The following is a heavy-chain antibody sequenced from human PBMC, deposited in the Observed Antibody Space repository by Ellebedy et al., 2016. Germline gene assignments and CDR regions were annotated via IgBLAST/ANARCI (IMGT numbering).Heavy chain of an antibody. Sequence: GGSLRLSCAASGFTFSSHWMHWVRQAPGMGLVWVSRINTDGISTSFADSVKGRFTISRDNAKSTLYLQMNSLRAEDTGAYYCARDYDFWTGRLDYWGQGTLVTVSS. V-gene: IGHV3-74*01. CDR3: ARDYDFWTGRLDY. CDR2: INTDGIST. CDR1: GFTFSSHW. J-gene: IGHJ4*02. D-gene: IGHD3-3*01.